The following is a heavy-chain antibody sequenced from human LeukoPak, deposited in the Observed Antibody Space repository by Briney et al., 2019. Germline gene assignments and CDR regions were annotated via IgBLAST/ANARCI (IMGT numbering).Heavy chain of an antibody. V-gene: IGHV3-48*04. D-gene: IGHD2-2*01. J-gene: IGHJ6*02. CDR3: ARDKFQSRAQGRSTSYGMDV. CDR2: ISSSSTI. Sequence: GGSLRLSCAASGFTFSSYSMNWVRQAPGKGLEWVSYISSSSTIYYADSVKGRFTISRDNAKNSLYLQMNSLRAEDTAVYYCARDKFQSRAQGRSTSYGMDVWGQGTTVTVSS. CDR1: GFTFSSYS.